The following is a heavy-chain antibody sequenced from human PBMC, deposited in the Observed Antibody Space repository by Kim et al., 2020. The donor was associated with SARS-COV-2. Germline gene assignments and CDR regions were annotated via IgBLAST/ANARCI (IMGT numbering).Heavy chain of an antibody. CDR2: MNPNSGNT. V-gene: IGHV1-8*01. Sequence: ASVKVSCKASGYTFTSYDINWVRQATGQGLEWMGWMNPNSGNTGYAQKFQGRVTMTRNTSISTAYMELSSLRSEDTAVYYCERVSGIAARRQLGYWGQGTLVTVSS. J-gene: IGHJ4*02. CDR1: GYTFTSYD. CDR3: ERVSGIAARRQLGY. D-gene: IGHD6-6*01.